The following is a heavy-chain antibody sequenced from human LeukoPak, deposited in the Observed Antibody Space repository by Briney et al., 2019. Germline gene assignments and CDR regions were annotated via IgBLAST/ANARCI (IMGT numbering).Heavy chain of an antibody. D-gene: IGHD4-17*01. CDR1: GGSISSSSHY. J-gene: IGHJ4*02. Sequence: SETLSLTCTVSGGSISSSSHYWGWIRQPPGKGLEWIGSIYYSGSTYYNPSLKSRVTISVDTSKNQFSLKLRSVTAADTAVYYCARHCRIRGYGDTYYFDYWGQGTLVTVSS. CDR3: ARHCRIRGYGDTYYFDY. CDR2: IYYSGST. V-gene: IGHV4-39*01.